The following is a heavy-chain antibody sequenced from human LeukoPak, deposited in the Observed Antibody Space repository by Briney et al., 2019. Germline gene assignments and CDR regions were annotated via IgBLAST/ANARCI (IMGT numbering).Heavy chain of an antibody. CDR3: AIFRGYSYGTDAFDI. V-gene: IGHV3-23*01. CDR1: GFTFSDYY. Sequence: PGGSLRLSCAASGFTFSDYYMSWVRQAPGKGLEWVSAISGSGGSTYYADSVKGRFTISRDNSKNTLYLQMNSLRAEDTAVYYCAIFRGYSYGTDAFDIWGQGTMVTVSS. CDR2: ISGSGGST. J-gene: IGHJ3*02. D-gene: IGHD5-18*01.